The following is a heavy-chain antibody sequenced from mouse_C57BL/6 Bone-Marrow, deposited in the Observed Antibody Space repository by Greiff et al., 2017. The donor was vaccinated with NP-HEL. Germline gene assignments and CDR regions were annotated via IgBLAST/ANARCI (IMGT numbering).Heavy chain of an antibody. CDR3: ARDLYGFFDY. Sequence: VQLQQSGGGLVKPGGSLKLSCAASGFTFSSYAMSWVRQTPEKRLEWVATISDGGSYTYYPDNVKGRFTISRDNAKNNLYLQMSHLKSEDTAMYYCARDLYGFFDYWGQGTTLTVSS. V-gene: IGHV5-4*01. CDR2: ISDGGSYT. J-gene: IGHJ2*01. D-gene: IGHD1-1*02. CDR1: GFTFSSYA.